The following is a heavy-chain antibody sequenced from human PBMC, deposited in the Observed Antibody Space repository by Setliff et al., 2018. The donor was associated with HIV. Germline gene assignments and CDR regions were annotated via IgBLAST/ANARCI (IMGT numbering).Heavy chain of an antibody. CDR3: ARQKKSSSWSPNDY. D-gene: IGHD2-2*01. CDR1: GESLSDYY. Sequence: SETLSLTCAVYGESLSDYYWSWIRQPPGEGLEWIGEINHNKSSDYNPSLKSRVNMSVDTSKNQFSLKVKSVTAADTAVYYCARQKKSSSWSPNDYWGQGTLVTVSS. J-gene: IGHJ4*02. CDR2: INHNKSS. V-gene: IGHV4-34*01.